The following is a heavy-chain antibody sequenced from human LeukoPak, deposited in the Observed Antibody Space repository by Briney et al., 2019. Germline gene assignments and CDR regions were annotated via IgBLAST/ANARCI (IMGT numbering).Heavy chain of an antibody. CDR2: ISAYNGNT. CDR3: ARGFWGHTNAFDI. J-gene: IGHJ3*02. D-gene: IGHD3-16*01. CDR1: GYTFTGYY. Sequence: ASVKVSCKASGYTFTGYYMHWVRQAPGQGLEWMGWISAYNGNTNYAQKLQGRVTMTTDTSTSTAYMELRSLRSDDTAVYYCARGFWGHTNAFDIWGQGTMVTVSS. V-gene: IGHV1-18*04.